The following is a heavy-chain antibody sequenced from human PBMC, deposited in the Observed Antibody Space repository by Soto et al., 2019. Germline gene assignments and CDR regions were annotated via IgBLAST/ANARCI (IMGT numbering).Heavy chain of an antibody. CDR3: VTSLNYDFWRDGGRHYYFDY. CDR2: IYHSGST. D-gene: IGHD3-3*01. CDR1: GGSISSSYW. J-gene: IGHJ4*02. V-gene: IGHV4-4*02. Sequence: PSETLSLTCAVSGGSISSSYWWNWVRQPPGKGLEWIGKIYHSGSTNYNPSLKNRVTISVDKSNNQFSLRLSSVTAPDTAVYFCVTSLNYDFWRDGGRHYYFDYWGQGTLVTVSS.